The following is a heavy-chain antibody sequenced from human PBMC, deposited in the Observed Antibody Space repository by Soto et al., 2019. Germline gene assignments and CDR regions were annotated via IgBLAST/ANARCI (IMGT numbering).Heavy chain of an antibody. CDR3: ASGHDAYKVRY. CDR2: IYYTGNT. D-gene: IGHD1-1*01. Sequence: QVKLQESGPGLVKPSQTLSLTCTVSGGSISSGGTGSYWTWIRQLPGKGLEWIGYIYYTGNTYYNPSIKSRPTISIDTSENQFSLKLTSVTAADTAVYCCASGHDAYKVRYWGQGTLVTVSS. J-gene: IGHJ4*02. V-gene: IGHV4-31*03. CDR1: GGSISSGGTGSY.